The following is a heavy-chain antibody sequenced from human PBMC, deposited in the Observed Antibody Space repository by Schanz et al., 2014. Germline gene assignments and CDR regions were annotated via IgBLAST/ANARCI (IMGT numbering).Heavy chain of an antibody. CDR2: MNPTTGNR. Sequence: QVQLVQSGAEVKKPGASVKVSCKVSGYSLNELSMHWVRQAPGRGLEWMGWMNPTTGNRGYAQNFQGRVTMTRDTARKTAYMETTDLKVEDAHFYSGANHYGDRPSWGQGALIAVSS. V-gene: IGHV1-24*01. CDR3: ANHYGDRPS. J-gene: IGHJ4*02. D-gene: IGHD4-17*01. CDR1: GYSLNELS.